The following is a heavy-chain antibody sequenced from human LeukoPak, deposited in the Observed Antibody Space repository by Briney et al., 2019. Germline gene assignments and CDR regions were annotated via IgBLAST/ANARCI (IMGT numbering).Heavy chain of an antibody. CDR3: ARDRLYRYYDSSLNITPDYYYYGMDV. CDR2: IYYSGST. Sequence: SETLSLTCTVSGGSISSSSYYWGWIRQPPGKGLEWIGSIYYSGSTYYNPSLKSRVTISVDTSKNQFSLKLSSVTAADTAVYYCARDRLYRYYDSSLNITPDYYYYGMDVWGQGTTVTVSS. D-gene: IGHD3-22*01. J-gene: IGHJ6*02. V-gene: IGHV4-39*07. CDR1: GGSISSSSYY.